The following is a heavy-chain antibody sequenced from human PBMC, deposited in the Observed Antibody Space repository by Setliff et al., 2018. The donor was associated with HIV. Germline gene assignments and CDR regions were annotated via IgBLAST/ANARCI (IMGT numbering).Heavy chain of an antibody. V-gene: IGHV4-31*03. D-gene: IGHD4-17*01. CDR1: GGSISSGGYY. J-gene: IGHJ6*02. CDR2: IYYSGST. Sequence: SETLSLTCTVSGGSISSGGYYWSWIRQHPGKGLEWIGYIYYSGSTYYNPSLKSRVTISVDTSKNQFSLKLSSVTAADTAVYYCARDYGDTPSYYHYYGMDVWGQGTMVTVSS. CDR3: ARDYGDTPSYYHYYGMDV.